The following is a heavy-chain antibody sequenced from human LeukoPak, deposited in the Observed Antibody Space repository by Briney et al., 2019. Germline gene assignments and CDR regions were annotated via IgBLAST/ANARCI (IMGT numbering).Heavy chain of an antibody. CDR2: ISSSSSAT. Sequence: PGGSLRLSCAASGFTFSSYAMSWVRQAPGKGLEWISYISSSSSATYYADSVKGRFTISRDNAKNSLYLQMSSLRDEDTAVYYCAQKGGTDHWGQGTLVTVSS. CDR3: AQKGGTDH. J-gene: IGHJ4*02. V-gene: IGHV3-48*02. CDR1: GFTFSSYA. D-gene: IGHD2-15*01.